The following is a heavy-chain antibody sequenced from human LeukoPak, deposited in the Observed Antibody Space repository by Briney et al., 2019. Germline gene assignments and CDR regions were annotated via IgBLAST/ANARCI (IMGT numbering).Heavy chain of an antibody. CDR3: ARGVGYGSTYYDFWSGYYLPNRNNWFDP. CDR2: INHSGST. Sequence: SETLSLTCAVYGGSFSGYYWSWIGQPPGKRLEWIGEINHSGSTNYNPSLKSRVTISVDTPKNQFSLKLSSVTAADTAVYYCARGVGYGSTYYDFWSGYYLPNRNNWFDPWGQGTLVTVSS. V-gene: IGHV4-34*01. D-gene: IGHD3-3*01. J-gene: IGHJ5*02. CDR1: GGSFSGYY.